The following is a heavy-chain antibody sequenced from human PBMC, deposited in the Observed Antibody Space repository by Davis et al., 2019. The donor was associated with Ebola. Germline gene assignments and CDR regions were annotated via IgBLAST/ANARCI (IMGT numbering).Heavy chain of an antibody. D-gene: IGHD2-2*02. CDR3: ARGRCSSTSCYISYYYYGMDV. CDR1: GGTFSSYA. CDR2: IIPIFGTA. Sequence: SVKVSCKASGGTFSSYAISWVRQAPGQGLEWMGGIIPIFGTANYAQKFQGRVTITADKSTSTAYMGLSSLRSDDTAVYYCARGRCSSTSCYISYYYYGMDVWGQGTTVTVSS. V-gene: IGHV1-69*06. J-gene: IGHJ6*02.